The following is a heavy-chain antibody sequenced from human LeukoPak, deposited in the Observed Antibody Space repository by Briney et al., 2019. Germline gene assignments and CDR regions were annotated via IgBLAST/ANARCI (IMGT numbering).Heavy chain of an antibody. CDR3: ARTFSGSYVDY. J-gene: IGHJ4*02. CDR1: GGTFSSYV. V-gene: IGHV1-69*04. Sequence: SVKVSCKASGGTFSSYVICWVRQAPGQGLVWMGRIIPILGIANYAQKFQGRVTITAEKSTSTAYMELSSLRSEDTAVYYCARTFSGSYVDYWGQGTLVTVSS. D-gene: IGHD1-26*01. CDR2: IIPILGIA.